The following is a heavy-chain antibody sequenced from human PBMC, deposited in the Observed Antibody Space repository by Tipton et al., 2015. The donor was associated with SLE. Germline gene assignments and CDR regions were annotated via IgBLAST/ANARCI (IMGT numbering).Heavy chain of an antibody. CDR1: GLTVSSNY. J-gene: IGHJ4*02. D-gene: IGHD2-15*01. Sequence: QLVQSGGGLVQPGGSLRLSCAASGLTVSSNYMSWVRQAPGKGLEWVSVIYGGGSTYYADSVKGRFTISRDNSKNTLYLQMNSLRAEDTAVYFCAREECSGGSCFDFWGQGTLVTVSS. V-gene: IGHV3-53*04. CDR3: AREECSGGSCFDF. CDR2: IYGGGST.